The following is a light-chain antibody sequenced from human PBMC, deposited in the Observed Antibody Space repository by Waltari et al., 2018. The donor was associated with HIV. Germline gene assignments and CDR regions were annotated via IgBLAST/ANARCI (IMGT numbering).Light chain of an antibody. CDR3: QQYYSSPLT. Sequence: IVMTQYPDSLTVSLGERATINCKSSQSVFFGSNNKNYLAWYQQKPGQPPQLLFYWASTRESGVPDRFSVSGSGTDFTLTISSLRTEDVAVYYCQQYYSSPLTFGGGTKVEI. J-gene: IGKJ4*01. CDR2: WAS. V-gene: IGKV4-1*01. CDR1: QSVFFGSNNKNY.